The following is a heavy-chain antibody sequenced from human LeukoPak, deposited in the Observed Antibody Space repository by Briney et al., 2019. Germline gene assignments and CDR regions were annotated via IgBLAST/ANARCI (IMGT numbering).Heavy chain of an antibody. CDR2: INPNSGGT. D-gene: IGHD3-22*01. Sequence: ASVKVSCKASGYTFTGYYMHWMRQAPGQGLEWMGRINPNSGGTNYAQKFQGRVTMTRDTSISTAYMELSRLRSDDTAVYYCAREIDYYDSSGSYYVHAFDIWGQGTMVTVSS. V-gene: IGHV1-2*06. J-gene: IGHJ3*02. CDR1: GYTFTGYY. CDR3: AREIDYYDSSGSYYVHAFDI.